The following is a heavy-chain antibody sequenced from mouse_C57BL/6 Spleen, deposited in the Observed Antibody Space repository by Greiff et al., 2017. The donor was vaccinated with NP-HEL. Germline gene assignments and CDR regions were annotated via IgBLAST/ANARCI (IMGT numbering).Heavy chain of an antibody. CDR2: IDPEDGDT. CDR3: TVDSKGFAY. CDR1: GFNIKDYY. D-gene: IGHD2-5*01. Sequence: VQLQQPGAELVRPGASVKLSCTASGFNIKDYYMHWVKQRPEQGLEWIGRIDPEDGDTEYAPKFQGKATMTADTSSNTAYLQLSSLTSEDTAVYYCTVDSKGFAYWGQGTLVTVSA. J-gene: IGHJ3*01. V-gene: IGHV14-1*01.